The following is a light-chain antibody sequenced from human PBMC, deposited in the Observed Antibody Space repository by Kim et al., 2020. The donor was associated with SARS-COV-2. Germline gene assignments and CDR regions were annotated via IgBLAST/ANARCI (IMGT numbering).Light chain of an antibody. CDR3: MQGTHWPFT. V-gene: IGKV2-30*01. Sequence: PPAISCRSSHSLVYIDGNTYLNWFHQRPGQSPRRLIYKVSNRDSGVPDRFSGSGSGTDFTLQISRVEAEDVGVYYCMQGTHWPFTFGPGTKVDIK. CDR1: HSLVYIDGNTY. J-gene: IGKJ3*01. CDR2: KVS.